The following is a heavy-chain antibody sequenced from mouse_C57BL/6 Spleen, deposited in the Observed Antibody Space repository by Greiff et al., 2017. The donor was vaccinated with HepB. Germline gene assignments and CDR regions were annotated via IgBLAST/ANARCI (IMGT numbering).Heavy chain of an antibody. D-gene: IGHD2-2*01. J-gene: IGHJ3*01. CDR1: GYTFTSYW. Sequence: VQLQQSGAELVKPGASVKLSCKASGYTFTSYWMHWVKQRPGQGLEWIGMIHPNSGSTNYNEKFKSKATLTVDKSSSTAYMQLSSLTSEDSAVYYCARGGTTMVTTSAYWGQGTLVTVSA. CDR2: IHPNSGST. V-gene: IGHV1-64*01. CDR3: ARGGTTMVTTSAY.